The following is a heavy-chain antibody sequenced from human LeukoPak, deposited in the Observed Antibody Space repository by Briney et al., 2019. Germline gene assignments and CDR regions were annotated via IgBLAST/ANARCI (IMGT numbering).Heavy chain of an antibody. V-gene: IGHV5-51*01. CDR2: IYPGDSDT. J-gene: IGHJ3*02. CDR1: GYSFTSYW. CDR3: GLGYCDSSGYPGFDAFDI. D-gene: IGHD3-22*01. Sequence: GESLKISCKGSGYSFTSYWIGWVRQMPGKGLEWMGIIYPGDSDTRYSPSFQGQVTISADKSISTAYLQWSSLKASDTAMYYCGLGYCDSSGYPGFDAFDIWGQGTMVTVSS.